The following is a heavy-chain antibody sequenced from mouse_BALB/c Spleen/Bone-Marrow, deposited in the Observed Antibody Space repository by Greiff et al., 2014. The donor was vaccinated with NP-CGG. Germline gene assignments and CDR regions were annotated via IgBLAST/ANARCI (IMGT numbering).Heavy chain of an antibody. CDR3: ARYGNYYFDY. CDR2: INPCNGGT. Sequence: QVQLKQSGAELVKPGASVKISCKASGYTFTSYCMYWVKQRPGQGLEWIGEINPCNGGTNFNEKFKGKATLTVDKSSSTAYMQLSSLTSEDSAVYYCARYGNYYFDYWGQGTTLTVSS. D-gene: IGHD2-1*01. J-gene: IGHJ2*01. V-gene: IGHV1S81*02. CDR1: GYTFTSYC.